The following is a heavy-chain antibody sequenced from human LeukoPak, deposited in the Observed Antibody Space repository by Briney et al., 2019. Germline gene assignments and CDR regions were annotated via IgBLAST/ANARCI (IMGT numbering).Heavy chain of an antibody. Sequence: GGSLRLSCAASGFTFTTYGMHWVRQAPGKGLEWVAFIRYDGNNKYHADSVKGRFTISRDNSKNMLYLQMNSLRVEDTAVYYCATLGQGYFDLWGRGTLVTVPS. CDR2: IRYDGNNK. J-gene: IGHJ2*01. CDR1: GFTFTTYG. V-gene: IGHV3-30*02. CDR3: ATLGQGYFDL.